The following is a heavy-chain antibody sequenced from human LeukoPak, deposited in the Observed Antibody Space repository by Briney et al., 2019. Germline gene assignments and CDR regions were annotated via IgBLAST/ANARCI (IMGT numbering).Heavy chain of an antibody. D-gene: IGHD3-10*01. CDR3: ARGAIWFGETTWFDP. J-gene: IGHJ5*02. Sequence: ASVKVSCKASGYTFTSYGISWVRRAPGQGLEWMGWISAYNGNTNYAQKLQGRVTMTTDTSTSTAYMELRSLRADDTAVYYCARGAIWFGETTWFDPWGQGTLVTVSS. CDR2: ISAYNGNT. CDR1: GYTFTSYG. V-gene: IGHV1-18*01.